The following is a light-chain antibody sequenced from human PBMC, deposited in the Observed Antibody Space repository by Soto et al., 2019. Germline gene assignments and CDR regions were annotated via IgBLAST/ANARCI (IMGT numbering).Light chain of an antibody. J-gene: IGKJ5*01. Sequence: DIQMTQSPSSLSASVGDRVTITCQASQNINNYLNWYQQKPGRAPKLLIYDASNLEAGVPSRFRGSGSGTDFTFTISRLQHEDIATYYCQQYENLPTFGQGTRLEFK. CDR1: QNINNY. V-gene: IGKV1-33*01. CDR3: QQYENLPT. CDR2: DAS.